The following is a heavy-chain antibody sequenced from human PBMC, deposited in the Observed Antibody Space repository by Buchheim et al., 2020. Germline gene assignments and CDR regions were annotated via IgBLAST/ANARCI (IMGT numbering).Heavy chain of an antibody. CDR2: IIPILGIA. V-gene: IGHV1-69*04. CDR1: GGTFSSYA. CDR3: AREESRYYDSSGYYGGWYFDL. Sequence: QVQLVQSGAEVKKPGSSVKVSCKASGGTFSSYAISWVRQAPGQGLEWMGRIIPILGIANSAQKFKGRVTITADKSTSTAYMELSSLRSEDTAVYYCAREESRYYDSSGYYGGWYFDLWGRGTL. J-gene: IGHJ2*01. D-gene: IGHD3-22*01.